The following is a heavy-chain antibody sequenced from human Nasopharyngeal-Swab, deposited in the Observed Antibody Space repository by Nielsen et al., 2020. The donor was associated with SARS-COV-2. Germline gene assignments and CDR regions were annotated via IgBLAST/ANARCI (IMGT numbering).Heavy chain of an antibody. CDR2: ISSSSSYI. V-gene: IGHV3-21*01. D-gene: IGHD5-12*01. CDR3: ARAPSVRLNWFDP. Sequence: WIRQPPGKGLEWVSSISSSSSYIYYADSVKGRFTISRDNAKNSLYLQMNSLRAEDTAVCYCARAPSVRLNWFDPWGQGTLVTVSS. J-gene: IGHJ5*02.